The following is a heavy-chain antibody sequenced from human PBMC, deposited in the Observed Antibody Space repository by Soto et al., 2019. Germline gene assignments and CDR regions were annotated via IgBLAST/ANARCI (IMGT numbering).Heavy chain of an antibody. Sequence: SETLTLTCEVSGVSVSNSTHYWTWIRPPPGKGLEWIGFLYYGGTAYNPSLKRRLTIALDTSKTQISLNLSSVTAADTAVYYCVSEPGRTARPDDKNYHYDWDVWGRGTTVTV. J-gene: IGHJ6*02. CDR3: VSEPGRTARPDDKNYHYDWDV. CDR2: LYYGGT. D-gene: IGHD3-22*01. V-gene: IGHV4-61*01. CDR1: GVSVSNSTHY.